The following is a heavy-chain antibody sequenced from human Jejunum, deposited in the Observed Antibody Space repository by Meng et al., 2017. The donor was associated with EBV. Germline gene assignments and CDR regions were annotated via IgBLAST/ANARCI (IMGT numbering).Heavy chain of an antibody. Sequence: QVRLWWARGGVVKPGGSLRISCAGSGFTFSDYYMSWIRQAPGKGLEWLSYISRSGDTIYYADSVKGRFTVSRDNAKNSLYLQMNSLGAEDTAVYYCARDPIRGYSSQGGFDYWGQGTLVTVSS. D-gene: IGHD5-12*01. CDR1: GFTFSDYY. J-gene: IGHJ4*02. CDR3: ARDPIRGYSSQGGFDY. CDR2: ISRSGDTI. V-gene: IGHV3-11*01.